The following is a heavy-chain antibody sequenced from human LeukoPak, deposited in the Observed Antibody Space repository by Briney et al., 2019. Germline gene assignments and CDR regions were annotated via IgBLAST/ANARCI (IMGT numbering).Heavy chain of an antibody. CDR1: GGSISSGGYY. V-gene: IGHV4-30-2*01. CDR3: ARDRPRCSGRRDGGAFDI. CDR2: IYHSGST. J-gene: IGHJ3*02. Sequence: SETLSLTCTVSGGSISSGGYYWSWIRQPPGKGLEWIGYIYHSGSTYYNPSLKSRVTISVDRSKNQFSLKLSSVTAADTAVYYCARDRPRCSGRRDGGAFDIWGQGTMVTVSS. D-gene: IGHD6-19*01.